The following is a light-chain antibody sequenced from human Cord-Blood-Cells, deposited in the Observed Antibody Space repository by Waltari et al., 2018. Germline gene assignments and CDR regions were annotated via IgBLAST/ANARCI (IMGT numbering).Light chain of an antibody. V-gene: IGLV1-47*01. Sequence: QSVLTQPPSASGTPGQRVTISCSGSSSNIGSNYVYWYQQHPGTAPKLLIYRNQRHSAVPDRFSGAKSGTSASLAISGLRSEDEADYYCAAWDDSLSGRVFGGGTNLTVL. J-gene: IGLJ3*02. CDR3: AAWDDSLSGRV. CDR2: RN. CDR1: SSNIGSNY.